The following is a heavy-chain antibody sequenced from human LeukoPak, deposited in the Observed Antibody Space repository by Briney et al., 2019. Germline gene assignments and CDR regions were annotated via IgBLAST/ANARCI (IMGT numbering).Heavy chain of an antibody. Sequence: SVKVSCKASGGTFSSYAISWVRQAPGQGLEWMGGIIPIFGTANYAQKFQGRVTITADESTSTAYMELSSLRSEDTAVYYCARNTANGEAFDIWGQGTMVTVSS. CDR1: GGTFSSYA. CDR2: IIPIFGTA. V-gene: IGHV1-69*13. J-gene: IGHJ3*02. CDR3: ARNTANGEAFDI. D-gene: IGHD3-10*01.